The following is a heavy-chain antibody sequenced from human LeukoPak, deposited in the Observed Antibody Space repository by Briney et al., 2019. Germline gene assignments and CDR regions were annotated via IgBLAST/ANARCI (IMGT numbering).Heavy chain of an antibody. CDR1: GFTVRSKY. CDR3: ARGRGSYYDTTGGLDY. V-gene: IGHV3-53*01. CDR2: IYSGGST. D-gene: IGHD3-22*01. Sequence: GGSLRLSCAASGFTVRSKYMTWVRQAPGKGLEWVSVIYSGGSTFYADSVRGRFTISRDSSKNTVYLQMSSLRAEDTAVYYCARGRGSYYDTTGGLDYWGQGTLVTVSS. J-gene: IGHJ4*02.